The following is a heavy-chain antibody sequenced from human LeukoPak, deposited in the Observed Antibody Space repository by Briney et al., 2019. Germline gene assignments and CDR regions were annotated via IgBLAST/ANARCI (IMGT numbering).Heavy chain of an antibody. J-gene: IGHJ4*02. D-gene: IGHD2-2*01. CDR3: AKIIVVVPAAAYRDDY. CDR2: ISGSGGST. Sequence: GGSLRLSCAASGFTFSSYAMSWVRQAPGKGLEWVSAISGSGGSTYYADSVKGRFTISRDNSMNTLYLQMNSLRAEDTAVYYCAKIIVVVPAAAYRDDYWGQGTLVTVSS. CDR1: GFTFSSYA. V-gene: IGHV3-23*01.